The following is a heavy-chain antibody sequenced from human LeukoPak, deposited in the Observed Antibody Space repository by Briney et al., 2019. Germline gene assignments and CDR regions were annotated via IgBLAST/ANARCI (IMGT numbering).Heavy chain of an antibody. J-gene: IGHJ3*01. CDR3: ARVVAGLAALDV. V-gene: IGHV4-31*03. Sequence: KPSQTLSLTCTVSGVSISSGGYYWSWIRQHPGKGLEWIGYVFFSGSTYYNPSLESRVNISVDTSENQFSLKVTSVTAADTAVYYCARVVAGLAALDVWGQGTVVTVSS. CDR2: VFFSGST. D-gene: IGHD2-15*01. CDR1: GVSISSGGYY.